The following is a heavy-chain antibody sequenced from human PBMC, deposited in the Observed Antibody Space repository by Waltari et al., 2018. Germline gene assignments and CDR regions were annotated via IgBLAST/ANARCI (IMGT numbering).Heavy chain of an antibody. D-gene: IGHD3-22*01. CDR2: IYDSGST. CDR1: GGSINAYS. CDR3: ARRNYDESGGYYFDY. Sequence: QVLLQESGPGLVKPSETLSLTCTVPGGSINAYSWSWIRQPPGRGREWIGYIYDSGSTKYNSSLESRVTISADTSKNQFSLNLRSVTAADTAVYYCARRNYDESGGYYFDYWGQGILVTVSS. V-gene: IGHV4-59*08. J-gene: IGHJ4*02.